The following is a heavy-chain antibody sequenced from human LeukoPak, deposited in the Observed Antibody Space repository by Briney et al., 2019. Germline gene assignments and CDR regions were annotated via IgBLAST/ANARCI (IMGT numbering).Heavy chain of an antibody. J-gene: IGHJ6*02. CDR1: GFTFSSYA. CDR3: AKDVRVGGGGMDV. CDR2: ISASGVNT. Sequence: PGGSLRLSCAASGFTFSSYAMTWVRQPPGKGLAGVSLISASGVNTYYADSVKGGFTISRDNPKNTLSLQMNSLTAEDTAVYYCAKDVRVGGGGMDVWGQGTPVTVSS. V-gene: IGHV3-23*01. D-gene: IGHD1-26*01.